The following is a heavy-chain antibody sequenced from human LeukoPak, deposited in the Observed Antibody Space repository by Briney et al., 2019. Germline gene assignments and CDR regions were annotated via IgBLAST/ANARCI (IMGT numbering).Heavy chain of an antibody. V-gene: IGHV3-43D*03. Sequence: GSLRLSCEASGFTFDDHAMHWVRQTPGKDLEWVALISWDGGSTFYADSVRGRFTVSRDNTKNSLYLYVNSLRGDDTAFYYCAKDGDSGDYMDVWGKGSTVIVSS. CDR2: ISWDGGST. J-gene: IGHJ6*03. D-gene: IGHD3-10*01. CDR3: AKDGDSGDYMDV. CDR1: GFTFDDHA.